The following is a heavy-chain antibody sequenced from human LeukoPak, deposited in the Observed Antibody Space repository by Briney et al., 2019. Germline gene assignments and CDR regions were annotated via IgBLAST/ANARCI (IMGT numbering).Heavy chain of an antibody. CDR2: IIPIFGTA. D-gene: IGHD3-22*01. J-gene: IGHJ4*02. CDR3: ARDSSGYYYFDY. Sequence: SVKVSCKASGGTFSSYAISWVRQAPGQGLEWMGGIIPIFGTANYAQKFQGRVAITADESTSTAYMELSSLRSEDTAVYYCARDSSGYYYFDYWGQGTLVTVSS. CDR1: GGTFSSYA. V-gene: IGHV1-69*13.